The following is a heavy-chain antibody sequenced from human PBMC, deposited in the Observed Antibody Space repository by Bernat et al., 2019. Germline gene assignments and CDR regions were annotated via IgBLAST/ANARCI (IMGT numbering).Heavy chain of an antibody. V-gene: IGHV1-18*01. D-gene: IGHD2-2*01. Sequence: QVQLVQSGAEVKKPGASVKVSCKASGYTFTSYGISWVRQAPGQGLEWMGWISGYNGNTNYAQKLQGRVTMTTDTSTSTAYMELRSLRSDDTAVYYCARDVGYCTSTSCYVGRWFDPWGQGTLVAVSS. CDR3: ARDVGYCTSTSCYVGRWFDP. J-gene: IGHJ5*02. CDR2: ISGYNGNT. CDR1: GYTFTSYG.